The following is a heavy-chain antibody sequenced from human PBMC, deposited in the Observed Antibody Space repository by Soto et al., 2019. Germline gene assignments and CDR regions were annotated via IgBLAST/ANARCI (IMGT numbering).Heavy chain of an antibody. Sequence: LEILSLTCTVSGGSISSYCWRWIRQHTGKGLEWIGYIYYSGSTNYNPSLKSRVTISVDTSKNQFSLKLSSVTAADTAVYYCARGLGEYCSGGSCYSGRGFQHWGQGTLVPVSS. CDR3: ARGLGEYCSGGSCYSGRGFQH. D-gene: IGHD2-15*01. V-gene: IGHV4-59*01. CDR2: IYYSGST. J-gene: IGHJ1*01. CDR1: GGSISSYC.